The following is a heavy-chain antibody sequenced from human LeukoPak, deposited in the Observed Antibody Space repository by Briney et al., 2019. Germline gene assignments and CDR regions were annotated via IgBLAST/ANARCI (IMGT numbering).Heavy chain of an antibody. J-gene: IGHJ6*02. CDR3: ARGCSGGSCYSFYYYYGMDV. V-gene: IGHV3-74*01. Sequence: PGGSLRLSCAASGFTLSSYWMHWVRQAPGKGPVWVSCINSDGSSTSYADSVKGRFTISRDNAKNTLYLQMNSLRAEDTAVYYCARGCSGGSCYSFYYYYGMDVWGQGTTVTVSS. CDR1: GFTLSSYW. D-gene: IGHD2-15*01. CDR2: INSDGSST.